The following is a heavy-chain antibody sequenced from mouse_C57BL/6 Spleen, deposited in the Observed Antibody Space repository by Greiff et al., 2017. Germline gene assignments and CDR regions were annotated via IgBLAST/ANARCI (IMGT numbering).Heavy chain of an antibody. CDR2: IYPRSGNT. CDR3: ARYFTTVVATKDFDV. Sequence: QVQLQQSGAELARPGASVKLSCKASGYTFTSYGISWVKQRTGQGLEWIGEIYPRSGNTYYNEKFKGKATLTADKSSSTAYMELRILTSEDSAVYFCARYFTTVVATKDFDVWGTGTTVTVSS. CDR1: GYTFTSYG. J-gene: IGHJ1*03. V-gene: IGHV1-81*01. D-gene: IGHD1-1*01.